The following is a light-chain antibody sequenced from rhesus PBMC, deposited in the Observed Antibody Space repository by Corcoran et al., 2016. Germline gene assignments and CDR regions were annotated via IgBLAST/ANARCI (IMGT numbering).Light chain of an antibody. CDR1: QAISND. J-gene: IGKJ1*01. CDR3: QHGYDIPWT. Sequence: DIQMTQSPSSLSASVGDRVTITCQASQAISNDLAWYQQKPGKFPELLSFGASTLQSGGPSRFHGSGSVTDFTLTISSLQPEDFATYYCQHGYDIPWTFGQGSKVEIK. CDR2: GAS. V-gene: IGKV1-33*02.